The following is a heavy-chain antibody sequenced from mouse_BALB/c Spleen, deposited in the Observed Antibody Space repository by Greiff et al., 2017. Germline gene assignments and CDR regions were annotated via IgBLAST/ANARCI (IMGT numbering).Heavy chain of an antibody. CDR3: AREDLLRSLDY. V-gene: IGHV2-6-7*01. Sequence: QVQLKESGPGLVAPSQSLSITCTVSGFSLTGYGVNWVRQPPGKGLEWLGMIWGDGSTDYNSALKSRLSISKDNSKSQVFLKMNSLQTDDTARYYCAREDLLRSLDYWGQGTLVTVSA. CDR2: IWGDGST. J-gene: IGHJ3*01. D-gene: IGHD1-1*01. CDR1: GFSLTGYG.